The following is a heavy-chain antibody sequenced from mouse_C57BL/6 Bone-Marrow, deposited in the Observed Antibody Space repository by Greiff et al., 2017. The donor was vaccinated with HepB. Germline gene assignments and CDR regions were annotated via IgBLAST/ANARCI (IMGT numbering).Heavy chain of an antibody. Sequence: QVQLKQSGAELARPGASVKMSCKASGYTFTSYTMNWVKQRPGQGLEWIGYINPSSGYTKYNQKFKDKATLTADKSSSTAYMQLSSLTSEDSAVYYCARESYDGYYRYFDVWGTGTTVTVSS. CDR3: ARESYDGYYRYFDV. CDR2: INPSSGYT. CDR1: GYTFTSYT. D-gene: IGHD2-3*01. J-gene: IGHJ1*03. V-gene: IGHV1-4*01.